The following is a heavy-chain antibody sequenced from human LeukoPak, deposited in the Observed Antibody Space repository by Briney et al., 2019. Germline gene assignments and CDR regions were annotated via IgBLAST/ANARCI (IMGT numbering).Heavy chain of an antibody. CDR2: IYYSGST. V-gene: IGHV4-39*01. D-gene: IGHD3-10*01. CDR1: GGSISSSSYH. Sequence: SETLSLTCTVSGGSISSSSYHWGWVRQPPGKGLEWIGSIYYSGSTYYNPSLKSRVTISVDTSKNQFSLKLSSVTASDTAVYYCARRFAPSRNDAFDIWGQGTMVTVSS. J-gene: IGHJ3*02. CDR3: ARRFAPSRNDAFDI.